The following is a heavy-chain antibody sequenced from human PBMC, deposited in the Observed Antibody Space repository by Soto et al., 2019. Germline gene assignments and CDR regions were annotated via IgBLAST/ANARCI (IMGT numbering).Heavy chain of an antibody. CDR3: ARCGAPKMRTLPESV. Sequence: GGSLRLSCAASGFTFSSYSMNWVRQAPGKGLEWVSSISSSSSYIYYTDSVKGRFTISRDNAKNSLYLQMNSLRAEDTAVYYCARCGAPKMRTLPESVWGKGTTVTVSS. J-gene: IGHJ6*04. CDR1: GFTFSSYS. D-gene: IGHD2-21*01. CDR2: ISSSSSYI. V-gene: IGHV3-21*01.